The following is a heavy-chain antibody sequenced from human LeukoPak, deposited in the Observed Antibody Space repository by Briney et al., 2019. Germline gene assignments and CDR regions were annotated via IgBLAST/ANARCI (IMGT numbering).Heavy chain of an antibody. CDR3: ARVVPGYDFWSGYYRGYFDY. CDR1: GYTFTSYG. J-gene: IGHJ4*02. CDR2: ISAYNGNT. V-gene: IGHV1-18*01. D-gene: IGHD3-3*01. Sequence: ASVKVSCKASGYTFTSYGISWVRQAPGQGLEWMGWISAYNGNTNYAQKLQGRVTMTTDTSTSTAYMELRSLRSDDTAVYYCARVVPGYDFWSGYYRGYFDYWGQGTLVTVSS.